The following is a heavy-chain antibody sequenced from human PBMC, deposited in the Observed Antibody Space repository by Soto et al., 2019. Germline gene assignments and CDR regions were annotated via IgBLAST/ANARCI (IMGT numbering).Heavy chain of an antibody. Sequence: SETLSLTCTVSGGSISSYYWSWIRQPPGKGLEWIGYIYYSGSTNYNPSLKSRVTISVDTSKNQFSLKLSSVTAADTAVYYCARDLGDYDILTGYHMDVWGKGTTVTVSS. CDR2: IYYSGST. CDR1: GGSISSYY. D-gene: IGHD3-9*01. V-gene: IGHV4-59*01. CDR3: ARDLGDYDILTGYHMDV. J-gene: IGHJ6*03.